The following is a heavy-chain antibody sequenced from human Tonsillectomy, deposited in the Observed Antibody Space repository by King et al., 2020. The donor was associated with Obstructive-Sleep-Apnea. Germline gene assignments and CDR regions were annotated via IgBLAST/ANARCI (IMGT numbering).Heavy chain of an antibody. Sequence: LQLQESGPGLVKPSETLSLTCTVSGGSISSSSYYWGWIRQPPGKGLEGIGSIYYSGSTYYNPSLKSRVTISVDTSKNQFSLKLSSVTAADTAVYYCARDGNHPWFGEFFKTAFDIWGQGTMVTVSS. CDR2: IYYSGST. CDR3: ARDGNHPWFGEFFKTAFDI. J-gene: IGHJ3*02. D-gene: IGHD3-10*01. V-gene: IGHV4-39*07. CDR1: GGSISSSSYY.